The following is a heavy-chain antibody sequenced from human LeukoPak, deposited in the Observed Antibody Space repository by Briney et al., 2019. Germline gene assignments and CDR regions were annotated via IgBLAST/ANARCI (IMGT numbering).Heavy chain of an antibody. D-gene: IGHD2-2*01. CDR3: AKDGQYGTSWSPFDY. Sequence: GGSLRLSCAASGFTFSSYAMSWVRQAPGKGLEWVSATGSGGVTTYYADSVKGRFTISRDNSKNTLYLQMNSLRADDTAVYYCAKDGQYGTSWSPFDYWGQGTLVTVSS. V-gene: IGHV3-23*01. J-gene: IGHJ4*02. CDR1: GFTFSSYA. CDR2: TGSGGVTT.